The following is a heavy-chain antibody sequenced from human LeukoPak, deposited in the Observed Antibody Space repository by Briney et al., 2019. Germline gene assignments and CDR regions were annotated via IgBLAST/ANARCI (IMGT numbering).Heavy chain of an antibody. D-gene: IGHD5-18*01. J-gene: IGHJ4*02. CDR1: GFTFSNYW. CDR3: ARDRWIQLWFPDF. Sequence: GGSLRLSCAASGFTFSNYWMSWVRQAPGKGLEWVANIKQDGSEKYYVDSVKGRFTISRDNAKNSLHLQMNSLRAEDTAVYYCARDRWIQLWFPDFWGQGTLVTVSS. V-gene: IGHV3-7*01. CDR2: IKQDGSEK.